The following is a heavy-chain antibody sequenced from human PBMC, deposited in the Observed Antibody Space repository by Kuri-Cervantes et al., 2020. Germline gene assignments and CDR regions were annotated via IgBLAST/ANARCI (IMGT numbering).Heavy chain of an antibody. CDR1: GYSFSNYW. CDR3: ATVSRGAGGYFQH. V-gene: IGHV5-51*01. Sequence: GESLKISCKGSGYSFSNYWIGWVRQMPGKGLEWMGMIYPGDSDTRYSPSFQGQVTISADKSISTAYLQWSSLRAEDTAVYYCATVSRGAGGYFQHWGQGTLVTVSS. J-gene: IGHJ1*01. D-gene: IGHD5/OR15-5a*01. CDR2: IYPGDSDT.